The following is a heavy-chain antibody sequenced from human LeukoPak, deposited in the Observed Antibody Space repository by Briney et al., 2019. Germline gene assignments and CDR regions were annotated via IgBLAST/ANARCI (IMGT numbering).Heavy chain of an antibody. CDR2: INHSGST. D-gene: IGHD3-3*01. CDR1: GGSFSGYY. V-gene: IGHV4-34*01. Sequence: SETLSLTCAVYGGSFSGYYWSWIRQPPGEGLEWIGEINHSGSTNYNPSLKSRVTISVDTSKNQFSLKLSSVTAADTAVYYCARAGRFWSGYRYYFDYWGQGTLVTVSS. CDR3: ARAGRFWSGYRYYFDY. J-gene: IGHJ4*02.